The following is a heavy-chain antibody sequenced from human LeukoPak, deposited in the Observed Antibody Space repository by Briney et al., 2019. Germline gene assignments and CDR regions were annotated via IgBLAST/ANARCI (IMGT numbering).Heavy chain of an antibody. Sequence: GGSLRLSCAASGFTFSDYYMSCIRQAPGKGLEWVSVIYSGGSTYYADSVKGRFTISRDNSKNTLYLQMNSLRAEDTAVYYCARELRYCSSTSCLDWFDPWGQGTLVTVSS. D-gene: IGHD2-2*01. CDR2: IYSGGST. CDR3: ARELRYCSSTSCLDWFDP. CDR1: GFTFSDYY. J-gene: IGHJ5*02. V-gene: IGHV3-53*01.